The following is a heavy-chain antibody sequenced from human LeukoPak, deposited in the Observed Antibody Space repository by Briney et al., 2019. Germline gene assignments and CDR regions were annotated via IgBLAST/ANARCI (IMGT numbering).Heavy chain of an antibody. V-gene: IGHV3-7*04. J-gene: IGHJ4*02. D-gene: IGHD3-22*01. CDR3: ARASFYYDSTTYYYVSYYDY. CDR1: GFTFSSHW. Sequence: PGGSLRLSCEASGFTFSSHWMSWVRQAPGKGLGWVANIRQDGSEIYYADSVKGRFTISRDNAKNSVHLQMNSLRAEDTAVYYCARASFYYDSTTYYYVSYYDYWGQGTLVTVSS. CDR2: IRQDGSEI.